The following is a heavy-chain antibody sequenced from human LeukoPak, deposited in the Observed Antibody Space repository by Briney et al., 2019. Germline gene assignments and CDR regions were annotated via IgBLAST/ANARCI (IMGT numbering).Heavy chain of an antibody. J-gene: IGHJ6*02. D-gene: IGHD6-6*01. CDR2: VNEDGST. Sequence: GGSLRLSCAASGFTVSSNTMSWARQAPGKGLEWVSLVNEDGSTNYGDTVKGRFTLSRDNSRNTVYLQMSSLRAEDTAVYYCARDKGAAPTERFDVGGHGTTVTVSS. CDR1: GFTVSSNT. CDR3: ARDKGAAPTERFDV. V-gene: IGHV3-53*01.